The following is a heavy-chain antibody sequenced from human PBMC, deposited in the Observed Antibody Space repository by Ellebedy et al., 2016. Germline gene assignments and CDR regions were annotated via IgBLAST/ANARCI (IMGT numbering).Heavy chain of an antibody. Sequence: GESLKISCAASGFTFSDYYMSWIRQAPGKGLEWVASIWYDGSFPYYADSVQGRFIISRDNSQNTLFLQLNRLRAEDTALYYCARDSCGADCYPDFWGQGSLVTVSS. CDR2: IWYDGSFP. CDR1: GFTFSDYY. J-gene: IGHJ4*02. D-gene: IGHD2-21*02. CDR3: ARDSCGADCYPDF. V-gene: IGHV3-33*08.